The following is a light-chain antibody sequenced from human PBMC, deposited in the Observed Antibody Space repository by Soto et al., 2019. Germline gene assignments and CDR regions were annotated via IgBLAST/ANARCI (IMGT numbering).Light chain of an antibody. J-gene: IGKJ5*01. CDR3: QQRGDWPPIT. V-gene: IGKV3D-20*02. CDR1: QSFISSY. Sequence: EIVLTQSPGTLSLSPGERATLSWSASQSFISSYLAWYQQKPGQAPRLLIYGASSRATGIPDRFSGSGSGTEFTLTISSLQSEDFAVYYCQQRGDWPPITFGQGTRLEIK. CDR2: GAS.